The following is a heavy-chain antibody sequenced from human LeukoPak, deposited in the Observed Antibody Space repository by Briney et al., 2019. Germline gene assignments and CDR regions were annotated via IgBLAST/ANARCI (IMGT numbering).Heavy chain of an antibody. D-gene: IGHD2-15*01. CDR3: ARGYCSGGSCYYYYYYMDV. CDR2: INTNTGNP. V-gene: IGHV7-4-1*02. Sequence: ASVKVSCKASGYTFTSYAMNWVRQAPGQGLEWMGWINTNTGNPTYAQGFTGRFVFSLDTSVSTAYLQISSLKAEDTAVYYCARGYCSGGSCYYYYYYMDVWGKGTTVTVSS. CDR1: GYTFTSYA. J-gene: IGHJ6*03.